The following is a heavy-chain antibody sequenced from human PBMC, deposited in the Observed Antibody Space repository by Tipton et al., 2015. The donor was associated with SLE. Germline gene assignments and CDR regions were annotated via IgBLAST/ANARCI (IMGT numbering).Heavy chain of an antibody. J-gene: IGHJ4*02. CDR2: IYYSGTT. V-gene: IGHV4-39*01. Sequence: TLSLTCTVSGGSISTGSYYWGWIRQPPGKGLEWIGSIYYSGTTYYNPSLKSRVTISVDTSKNQFSLKLSSVTAADTAVYYCARGTGNFDYWGQGTLVTVSS. CDR3: ARGTGNFDY. D-gene: IGHD7-27*01. CDR1: GGSISTGSYY.